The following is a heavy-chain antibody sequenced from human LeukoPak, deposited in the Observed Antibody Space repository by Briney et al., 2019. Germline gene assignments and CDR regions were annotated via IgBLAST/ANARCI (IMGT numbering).Heavy chain of an antibody. CDR2: IKRKTSGDTT. CDR3: TTDRSSDCANGVSYPFDY. J-gene: IGHJ4*02. D-gene: IGHD2-8*01. V-gene: IGHV3-15*01. Sequence: PGESLSLSCAASGFTFSNDWMSWVRQPPGKGLEWVGRIKRKTSGDTTDYNAPVKGRFTISRDDSKNTLYLQMNSLKAADTAVYYCTTDRSSDCANGVSYPFDYWGQGTLVTVSS. CDR1: GFTFSNDW.